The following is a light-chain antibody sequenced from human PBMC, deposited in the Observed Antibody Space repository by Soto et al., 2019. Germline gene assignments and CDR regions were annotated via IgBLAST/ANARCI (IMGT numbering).Light chain of an antibody. V-gene: IGKV3-20*01. CDR1: QSVSSSS. CDR2: GAS. Sequence: EIVLTQSPGTLSLSPGERATLSCRASQSVSSSSLACYQHKPGQAPRLLIYGASSRATGIPDRFSGSGSGTDFTLTISRLEPEDSAVYYCQQYGSSFTFGPGTKVDI. J-gene: IGKJ3*01. CDR3: QQYGSSFT.